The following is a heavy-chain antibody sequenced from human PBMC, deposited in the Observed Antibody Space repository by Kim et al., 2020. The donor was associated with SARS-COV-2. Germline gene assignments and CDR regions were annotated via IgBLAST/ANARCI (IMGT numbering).Heavy chain of an antibody. V-gene: IGHV3-23*01. J-gene: IGHJ4*01. CDR3: ARDERRCGGGSLYPPDY. Sequence: GGSLRLSCAGSGYTFRSHAMAWVRQAPGKGLDWVSAISSGSDYIYYADSVKGRFTISRDNSKGTVSLQMSSLRVEDTAVDYCARDERRCGGGSLYPPDY. D-gene: IGHD2-21*01. CDR2: ISSGSDYI. CDR1: GYTFRSHA.